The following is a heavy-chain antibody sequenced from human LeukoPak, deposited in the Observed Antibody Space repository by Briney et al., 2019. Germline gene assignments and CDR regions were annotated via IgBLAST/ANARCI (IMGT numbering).Heavy chain of an antibody. CDR1: GYTFTGYY. V-gene: IGHV1-2*02. Sequence: ASVKVSCKASGYTFTGYYMQWVRQAPGQGREWMGWINPDSGGANFARKFQGRVTITRDTSISTHYMELGRLTSDDRAVYFCARGGSSWPRDFDYWGQGTLVTVSS. CDR3: ARGGSSWPRDFDY. J-gene: IGHJ4*02. D-gene: IGHD6-13*01. CDR2: INPDSGGA.